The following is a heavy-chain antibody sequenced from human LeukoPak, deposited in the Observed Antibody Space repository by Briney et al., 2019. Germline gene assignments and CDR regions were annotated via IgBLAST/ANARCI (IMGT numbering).Heavy chain of an antibody. D-gene: IGHD3-3*01. CDR2: IYYSGST. CDR3: ARQSGWRITIFGVVIRTSDY. CDR1: GGSINSSSYY. Sequence: PSETLSLTCAVSGGSINSSSYYWGWIRQPPGKGLEWIGSIYYSGSTYYNPSLKSRVTISVDTSKNQFSLKLSSVTAADTAVYYCARQSGWRITIFGVVIRTSDYWGQGTLVTVSS. J-gene: IGHJ4*02. V-gene: IGHV4-39*01.